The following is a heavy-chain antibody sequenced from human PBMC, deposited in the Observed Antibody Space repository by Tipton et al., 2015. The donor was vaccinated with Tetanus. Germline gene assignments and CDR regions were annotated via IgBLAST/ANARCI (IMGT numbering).Heavy chain of an antibody. CDR3: ARVSDGAGAPYYFDY. V-gene: IGHV1-2*02. CDR1: GYTFTGYY. J-gene: IGHJ4*02. CDR2: INPNSGGT. D-gene: IGHD3-10*01. Sequence: QSGPEVKKPGASVKVSCKASGYTFTGYYMHWVRQAPGQGLEWMGWINPNSGGTNYAQKFQGRVTMTRDTSISTAYMELSRLRSDDTAVYYCARVSDGAGAPYYFDYWGQGTLVTVSS.